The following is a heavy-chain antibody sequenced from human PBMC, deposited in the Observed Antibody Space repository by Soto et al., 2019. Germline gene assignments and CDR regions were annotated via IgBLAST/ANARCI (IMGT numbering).Heavy chain of an antibody. J-gene: IGHJ4*02. Sequence: QVQLQELGPGLVKPSGTLSLTCAVSSGSISSSRWWSWVRQPPGKGLEWIGEIYHSGSTNYNPSLKSRVTISVDKSKNQFSLKLSSVTAADTAVYYCATYYDILTGYTFDYGGQGTLVTVSS. CDR2: IYHSGST. D-gene: IGHD3-9*01. CDR3: ATYYDILTGYTFDY. CDR1: SGSISSSRW. V-gene: IGHV4-4*02.